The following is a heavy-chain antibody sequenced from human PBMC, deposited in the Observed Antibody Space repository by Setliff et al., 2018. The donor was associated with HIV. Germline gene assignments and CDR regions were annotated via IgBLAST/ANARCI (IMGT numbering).Heavy chain of an antibody. V-gene: IGHV3-30*02. CDR2: IRYDGSYR. J-gene: IGHJ6*02. CDR1: GFTFGSYG. CDR3: ARDFRRYFDYYYYGMDV. Sequence: GGSLRLSCAPSGFTFGSYGMYWVRQAPGKGLEWVAFIRYDGSYRYYVDSVKGRFTISRDNAKKSLYLQMNSLRAEDTAVYYCARDFRRYFDYYYYGMDVWGQGTTVTVSS. D-gene: IGHD3-9*01.